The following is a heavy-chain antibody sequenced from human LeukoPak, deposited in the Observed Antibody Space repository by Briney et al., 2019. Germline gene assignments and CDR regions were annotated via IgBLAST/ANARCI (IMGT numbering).Heavy chain of an antibody. V-gene: IGHV4-34*01. CDR2: INHSGRT. CDR3: ARIDYYDGYDY. CDR1: GGSFSGYY. J-gene: IGHJ4*02. D-gene: IGHD3-16*01. Sequence: SETLSLTCAIDGGSFSGYYWRWIRQPPGKGLEWIGEINHSGRTNYNPSLKSRVTISVDTSKNQFSLKLSSVTAADTAVYYCARIDYYDGYDYWGQGTLVIVSS.